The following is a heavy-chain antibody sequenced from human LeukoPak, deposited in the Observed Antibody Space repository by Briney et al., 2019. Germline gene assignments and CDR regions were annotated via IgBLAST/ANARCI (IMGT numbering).Heavy chain of an antibody. CDR1: GFTFSDYY. D-gene: IGHD1-7*01. Sequence: GGSLRLSCAASGFTFSDYYMSWIRQAPGKGLEWVSYISSSGSTIYYADSVKGRFTISRGNAKNSLYLQMNSLRAEDTAVYYCARDRAGTTMRNWFDPWGQGTLVTVSS. CDR3: ARDRAGTTMRNWFDP. J-gene: IGHJ5*02. CDR2: ISSSGSTI. V-gene: IGHV3-11*01.